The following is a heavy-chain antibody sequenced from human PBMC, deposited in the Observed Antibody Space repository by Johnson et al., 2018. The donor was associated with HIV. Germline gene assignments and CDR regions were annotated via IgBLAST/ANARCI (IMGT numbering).Heavy chain of an antibody. J-gene: IGHJ3*01. D-gene: IGHD3-16*01. CDR3: AKDGGSWSYSLDV. CDR2: IKQDGSEK. V-gene: IGHV3-7*01. CDR1: SFTFSNYW. Sequence: VQLVESGGGFVQPGGSLRLSCAASSFTFSNYWMNWVRQAPGKGLEWVANIKQDGSEKYYVDSVKGRFTISRDNAKNSLYLQMNSLRPEDTGLYYCAKDGGSWSYSLDVWGQGTMVSVSS.